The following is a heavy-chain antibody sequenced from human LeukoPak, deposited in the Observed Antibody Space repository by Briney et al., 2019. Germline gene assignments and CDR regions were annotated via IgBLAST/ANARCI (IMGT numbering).Heavy chain of an antibody. J-gene: IGHJ4*02. Sequence: PSETLSLTCTVSGYSISSGYYWGWIRQPPGKGLEWIGSIYHSGSTYYNPSLKSRVTISVDTSKNQFSLKLSSVTAADTAVYYCARDRSGFERLGVTGYFVYWGQGTLVTVSS. CDR2: IYHSGST. CDR3: ARDRSGFERLGVTGYFVY. D-gene: IGHD3-10*01. CDR1: GYSISSGYY. V-gene: IGHV4-38-2*02.